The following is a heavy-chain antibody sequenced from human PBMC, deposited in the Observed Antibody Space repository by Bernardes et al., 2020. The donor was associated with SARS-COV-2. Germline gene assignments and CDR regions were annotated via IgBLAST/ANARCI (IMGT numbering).Heavy chain of an antibody. CDR1: GYTFTGYY. CDR2: INPNSGGT. Sequence: ASVKVSCKASGYTFTGYYMHWVRQAPGQGLEWMGWINPNSGGTNYAQKFQGWVTMTRDTSISTAYMELSRLRSDDTAVYYCARGLEMDYGDNYYYYYGMDGWGQGTTVTVSS. D-gene: IGHD4-17*01. J-gene: IGHJ6*02. V-gene: IGHV1-2*04. CDR3: ARGLEMDYGDNYYYYYGMDG.